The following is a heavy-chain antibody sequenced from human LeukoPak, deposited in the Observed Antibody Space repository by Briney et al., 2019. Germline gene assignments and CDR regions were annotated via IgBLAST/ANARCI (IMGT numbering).Heavy chain of an antibody. CDR3: ARHMWGLYGSGSFDY. D-gene: IGHD3-10*01. Sequence: PSETLSLTCTVSGGSISNSHYFWGWIRQPPGKGLEWIGIVYYSGTTDYSPSLKSRASISVDTSKNQFSLKLTSVTAEDTALYYCARHMWGLYGSGSFDYWGQGTLVTVSS. J-gene: IGHJ4*02. CDR2: VYYSGTT. V-gene: IGHV4-39*01. CDR1: GGSISNSHYF.